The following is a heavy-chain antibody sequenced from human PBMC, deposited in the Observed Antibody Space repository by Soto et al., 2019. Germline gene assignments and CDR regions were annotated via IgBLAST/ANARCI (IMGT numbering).Heavy chain of an antibody. J-gene: IGHJ3*02. CDR2: IYYSGST. V-gene: IGHV4-59*01. CDR1: GGSISSYY. CDR3: ARXTGDSSGYYYGTHAFDI. D-gene: IGHD3-22*01. Sequence: PSETLSLTCTVSGGSISSYYWSWIRQPPGKGLEWIGYIYYSGSTNYNPSLKSRVTISVDTSKNQFSLKLSSVTAADTAVYYCARXTGDSSGYYYGTHAFDIWGQGTMVTVSS.